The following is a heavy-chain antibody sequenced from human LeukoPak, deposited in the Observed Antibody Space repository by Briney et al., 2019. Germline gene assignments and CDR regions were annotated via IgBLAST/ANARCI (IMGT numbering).Heavy chain of an antibody. CDR1: GGSFSGYY. CDR2: INHSGST. D-gene: IGHD3-22*01. Sequence: SETLSLTCAVYGGSFSGYYWSWIRQPPGKGLEWIGEINHSGSTNYNPSLKSRVTISVDTSKNQFSLKLSSVTAADTAVYYCARFKNYYDSSGNYAGFDYWGQGTLVTVSS. CDR3: ARFKNYYDSSGNYAGFDY. J-gene: IGHJ4*02. V-gene: IGHV4-34*01.